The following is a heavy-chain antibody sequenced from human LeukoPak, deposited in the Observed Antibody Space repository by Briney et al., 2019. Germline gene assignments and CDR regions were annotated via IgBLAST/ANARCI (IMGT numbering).Heavy chain of an antibody. D-gene: IGHD1-26*01. Sequence: ASVKVSCKASGYTFTGYYMHWVRQAPGQGLEWMGWINPNSGGTNYAQKFQGRVTMTRDTSISTAYMELSRLRSDDTAVYYCARAEGLLIYSRRYIDGHDYWGRETLGTVSS. CDR3: ARAEGLLIYSRRYIDGHDY. CDR1: GYTFTGYY. CDR2: INPNSGGT. V-gene: IGHV1-2*02. J-gene: IGHJ4*02.